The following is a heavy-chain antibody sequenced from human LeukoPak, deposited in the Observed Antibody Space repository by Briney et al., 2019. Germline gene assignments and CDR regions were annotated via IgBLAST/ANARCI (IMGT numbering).Heavy chain of an antibody. CDR3: ARPLVYYDSSGYYPLDY. CDR1: GFTFSSYS. J-gene: IGHJ4*02. D-gene: IGHD3-22*01. V-gene: IGHV3-21*01. Sequence: GGSLRLSCAASGFTFSSYSMNWVRQAPGKGLGWVSSISSSSSYIYYADSVKGRLTISRDNAKNSLYLQMNSLRAEDTAVYYCARPLVYYDSSGYYPLDYWGQGTLVTVSS. CDR2: ISSSSSYI.